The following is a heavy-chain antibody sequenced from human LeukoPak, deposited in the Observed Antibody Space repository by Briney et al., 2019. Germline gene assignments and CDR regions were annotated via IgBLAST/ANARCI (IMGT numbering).Heavy chain of an antibody. V-gene: IGHV4-39*01. D-gene: IGHD2-15*01. CDR1: GGSVSSSSYY. Sequence: SETLSLTCTVSGGSVSSSSYYWGWIRQPPGKGLEWIGSIHYSGSTYYNPSLKSRVTISVDTSKNQFSLKLSSVTAAETAVYYCASGYCGGGRCGGLYYYYGMDVWGQGTTVTVSS. CDR3: ASGYCGGGRCGGLYYYYGMDV. CDR2: IHYSGST. J-gene: IGHJ6*02.